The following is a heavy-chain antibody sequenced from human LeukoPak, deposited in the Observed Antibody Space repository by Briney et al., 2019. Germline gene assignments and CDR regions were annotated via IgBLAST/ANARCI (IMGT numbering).Heavy chain of an antibody. J-gene: IGHJ3*02. D-gene: IGHD1-1*01. CDR2: IYYSGST. CDR3: ARYTKTLPEDAFDI. Sequence: SETLSLTCTVSGGSISSSSYYWGWIRQPPGKGLEWIGSIYYSGSTYYNPSLKSRVTISVDTSKNQFSLKLSSVTAADTAVYYCARYTKTLPEDAFDIWGQGTMVTVSS. CDR1: GGSISSSSYY. V-gene: IGHV4-39*07.